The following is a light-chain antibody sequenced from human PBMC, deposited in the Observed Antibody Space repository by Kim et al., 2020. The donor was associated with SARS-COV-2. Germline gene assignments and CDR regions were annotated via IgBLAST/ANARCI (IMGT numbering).Light chain of an antibody. CDR3: QQFGHSPYT. CDR2: GAS. J-gene: IGKJ2*01. Sequence: EIVLTQSPGTLSLSPGERATLSCRASQSVYADYLAWYQQKPGQAPTLLISGASNRATGLPDRFSASGSGTDFSLTISRVEPVDFAVYYCQQFGHSPYTFGQGTKLEL. CDR1: QSVYADY. V-gene: IGKV3-20*01.